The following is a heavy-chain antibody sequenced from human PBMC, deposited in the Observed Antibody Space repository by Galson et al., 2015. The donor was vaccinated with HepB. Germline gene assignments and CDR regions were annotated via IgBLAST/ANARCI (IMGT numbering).Heavy chain of an antibody. CDR2: INHSGNA. CDR3: AENKQDGGLRQYYYYGMDV. Sequence: LSLTCAVYGGSFSGNYWSWIRQSPGKGLEWIGEINHSGNANYNPSPKSRVTISVDTSKNHFSLKLSSVSAADTAVYYCAENKQDGGLRQYYYYGMDVWGQGTTVTVSS. V-gene: IGHV4-34*01. D-gene: IGHD4-23*01. J-gene: IGHJ6*02. CDR1: GGSFSGNY.